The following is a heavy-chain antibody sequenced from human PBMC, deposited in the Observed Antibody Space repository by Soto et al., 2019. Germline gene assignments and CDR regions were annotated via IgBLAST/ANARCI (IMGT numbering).Heavy chain of an antibody. V-gene: IGHV3-64D*06. CDR2: ISSNGGST. CDR3: VKDIEARGFY. J-gene: IGHJ4*02. CDR1: GFTFSNYA. Sequence: GGSLRLSCSASGFTFSNYAIHWVRQAPGKGLEYVSAISSNGGSTYYADSAKGRFTISSDNSKNTLYLQMSSLRAEDTAVYYCVKDIEARGFYWGQGTLVTVSS. D-gene: IGHD6-13*01.